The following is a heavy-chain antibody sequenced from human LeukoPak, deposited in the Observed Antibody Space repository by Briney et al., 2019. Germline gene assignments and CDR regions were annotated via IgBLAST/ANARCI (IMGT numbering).Heavy chain of an antibody. J-gene: IGHJ4*02. D-gene: IGHD6-19*01. CDR1: GFTFSSSA. CDR2: ISNNGGYT. V-gene: IGHV3-23*01. Sequence: GGSLRLSCAASGFTFSSSAMSWVRQAPGKGLEWVSAISNNGGYTYYADSVKGRFTISRDSSKKTLYLQMNSLRAEDTAVYFCARKAGSGWDFDYWGQGTLVTVSA. CDR3: ARKAGSGWDFDY.